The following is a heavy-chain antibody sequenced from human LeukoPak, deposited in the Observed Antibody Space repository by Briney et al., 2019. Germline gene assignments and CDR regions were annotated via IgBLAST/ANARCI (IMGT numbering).Heavy chain of an antibody. CDR3: AKDVFELYDIYDH. CDR2: ISGSGGST. CDR1: GFTFSNYA. V-gene: IGHV3-23*01. D-gene: IGHD3-9*01. Sequence: GGSLRLSCTASGFTFSNYAMSWVRQAPGKGLEWVSAISGSGGSTFNADSVKGRFTISRDNSKNTLYLQMNSLRAGDTAVYYCAKDVFELYDIYDHWGQGTLVTVSS. J-gene: IGHJ4*02.